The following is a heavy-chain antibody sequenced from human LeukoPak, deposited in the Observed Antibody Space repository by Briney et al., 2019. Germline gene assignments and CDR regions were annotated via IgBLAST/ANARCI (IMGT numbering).Heavy chain of an antibody. CDR1: GYSFSNYW. Sequence: GQSLKISCKGSGYSFSNYWISWVRQIPGKGLEWMGRIDPSDSYTNYSPSFQGHVTISADKSISTAYLQWSSLKASDSAMYYCARLECSGGSCDPDYWGQGTLVTVSS. CDR3: ARLECSGGSCDPDY. D-gene: IGHD2-15*01. CDR2: IDPSDSYT. V-gene: IGHV5-10-1*01. J-gene: IGHJ4*02.